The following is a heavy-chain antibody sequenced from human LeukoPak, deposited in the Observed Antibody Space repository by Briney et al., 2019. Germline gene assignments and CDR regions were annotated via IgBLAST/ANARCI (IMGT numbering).Heavy chain of an antibody. CDR2: INRNGGST. J-gene: IGHJ1*01. D-gene: IGHD1-26*01. CDR3: ARDRGGSYLYLQY. V-gene: IGHV3-20*04. Sequence: PGGSLRLSCAASGFTFDDYGMSWGRQSPGKGVEWGSGINRNGGSTGYADSVKGGFTISSDDAKNSLYLQMNSLRTDDTALYYCARDRGGSYLYLQYWGQGTLVTVSP. CDR1: GFTFDDYG.